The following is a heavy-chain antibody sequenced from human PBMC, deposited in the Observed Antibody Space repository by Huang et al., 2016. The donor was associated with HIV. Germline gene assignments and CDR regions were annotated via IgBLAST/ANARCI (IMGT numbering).Heavy chain of an antibody. V-gene: IGHV1-3*01. J-gene: IGHJ3*01. CDR3: ARAARGDGYQGAFDV. D-gene: IGHD2-2*03. CDR1: GYTFTAYG. Sequence: QVLLVQSGAEVKRPGASVKLSCRASGYTFTAYGIHWLRRAPGQSLQWMGGIPPGSGQIPFSQGFQGRITIARDTSANTVYMELSNISPGDTATYYCARAARGDGYQGAFDVWGQGTVVTASS. CDR2: IPPGSGQI.